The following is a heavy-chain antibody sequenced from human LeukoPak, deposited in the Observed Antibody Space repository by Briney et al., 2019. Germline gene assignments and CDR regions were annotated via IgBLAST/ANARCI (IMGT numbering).Heavy chain of an antibody. CDR2: IYYSGST. J-gene: IGHJ4*02. V-gene: IGHV4-59*01. CDR3: ARHIIEYSSSALFDY. Sequence: PSETLSLTCTVSGGSISSYYWSWIRQPPGKGLEWVGYIYYSGSTNYNPSLKSRVTISVDTSENQFSLKLSSVTAADTAVYYCARHIIEYSSSALFDYWGQGTLVTVSS. CDR1: GGSISSYY. D-gene: IGHD6-6*01.